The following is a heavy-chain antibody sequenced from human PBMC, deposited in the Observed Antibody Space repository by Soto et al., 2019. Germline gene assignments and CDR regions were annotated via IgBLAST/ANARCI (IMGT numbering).Heavy chain of an antibody. CDR3: ARGYRQSGYSSSWVFDY. CDR2: MYYSGST. V-gene: IGHV4-31*03. Sequence: QVQLRESGPGLVKPSQTLSLTCTVSGGSINSGGYYWNWIRQHPGKGLEWIGYMYYSGSTYYKPFLRSRVIISAYTSEIHFSLKLSSVTAADTAVYFCARGYRQSGYSSSWVFDYWGQGTLVNVSS. D-gene: IGHD6-13*01. CDR1: GGSINSGGYY. J-gene: IGHJ4*02.